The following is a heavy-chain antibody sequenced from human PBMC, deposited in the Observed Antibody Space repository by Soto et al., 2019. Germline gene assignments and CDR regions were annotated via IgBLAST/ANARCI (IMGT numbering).Heavy chain of an antibody. D-gene: IGHD2-21*01. J-gene: IGHJ5*01. V-gene: IGHV1-8*01. CDR2: MNPNSNNT. CDR1: GYTFASYD. CDR3: ARSDGYHFNWLDS. Sequence: QVQLVQSGAEVKTPGASVKVSCKASGYTFASYDINWVRQAPGQGLEWMGWMNPNSNNTGYAQKFLSRLNMHRDIAWSIGHMELSSLRNEDTAVYYCARSDGYHFNWLDSWGQGTLVTVSA.